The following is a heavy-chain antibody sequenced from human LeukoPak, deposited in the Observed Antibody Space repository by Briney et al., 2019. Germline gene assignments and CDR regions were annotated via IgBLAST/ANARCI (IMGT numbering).Heavy chain of an antibody. CDR3: ARLANYYDSSGYTYYFDY. J-gene: IGHJ4*02. CDR2: IYPGDSDT. D-gene: IGHD3-22*01. V-gene: IGHV5-51*01. CDR1: GYSFTSYW. Sequence: GESLKISCKGSGYSFTSYWIGWVRQMPGKGLEWMGIIYPGDSDTRYSPSFQGQVTISADKSISTAYLQWSSLKASDTATYYCARLANYYDSSGYTYYFDYWGLGTLVTVSS.